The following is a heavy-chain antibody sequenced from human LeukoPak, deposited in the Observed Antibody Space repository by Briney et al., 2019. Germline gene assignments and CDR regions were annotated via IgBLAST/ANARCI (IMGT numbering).Heavy chain of an antibody. J-gene: IGHJ3*02. D-gene: IGHD5-24*01. CDR3: ARHRAEMATITDDAFDM. CDR2: IYPSGST. V-gene: IGHV4-4*07. Sequence: SETLSLTCTVSGGSISSYYWTWIRQPAGKGLEWIGRIYPSGSTNYNPSLKSRVTMSLDTSKNQFSLRLSSVTAADTAVFYCARHRAEMATITDDAFDMWGQGTMVTVSS. CDR1: GGSISSYY.